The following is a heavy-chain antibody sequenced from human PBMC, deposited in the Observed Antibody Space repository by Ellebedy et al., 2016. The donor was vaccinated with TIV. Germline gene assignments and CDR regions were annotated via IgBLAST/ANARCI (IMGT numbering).Heavy chain of an antibody. CDR2: IYYSGST. CDR1: GGSISSGDYY. J-gene: IGHJ4*02. V-gene: IGHV4-30-4*01. D-gene: IGHD6-13*01. CDR3: ASSTGQQLVSD. Sequence: MPSETLSLTCTVSGGSISSGDYYWSWIRQPPGKGLEWIGYIYYSGSTNYNPSLKSRVTISVDKSKNQFSLKLSSVTAADTAVYYCASSTGQQLVSDWGQGTLVTVSS.